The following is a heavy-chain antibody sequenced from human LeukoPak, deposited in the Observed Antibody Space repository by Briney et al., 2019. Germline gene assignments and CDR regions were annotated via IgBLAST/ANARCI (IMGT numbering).Heavy chain of an antibody. J-gene: IGHJ6*03. CDR3: ARAGYVSRPGGYYYYMDV. Sequence: PSETLSLTCAVYGESFSGYYWSWIRQPPGKGLEWIGEINHSGSTNYNPSLKSRVTISVDTSKNQFSLKLSAVTRADTAVYYCARAGYVSRPGGYYYYMDVWGKGTTVTVSS. D-gene: IGHD3-10*02. CDR2: INHSGST. V-gene: IGHV4-34*01. CDR1: GESFSGYY.